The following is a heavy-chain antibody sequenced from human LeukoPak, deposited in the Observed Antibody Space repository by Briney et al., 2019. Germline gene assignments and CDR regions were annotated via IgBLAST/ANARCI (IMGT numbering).Heavy chain of an antibody. CDR2: MNPNSGNT. V-gene: IGHV1-8*01. CDR1: GYAFTSYD. CDR3: ARGRYYDFWSGYYTSTPFDP. D-gene: IGHD3-3*01. J-gene: IGHJ5*02. Sequence: ASVKVSCKASGYAFTSYDINWVRQATGQGLEWMGWMNPNSGNTGYAQKFQGRVTMTRNTSISTAYMELSSLRSEDTAVYYCARGRYYDFWSGYYTSTPFDPWGQGTLVTVSS.